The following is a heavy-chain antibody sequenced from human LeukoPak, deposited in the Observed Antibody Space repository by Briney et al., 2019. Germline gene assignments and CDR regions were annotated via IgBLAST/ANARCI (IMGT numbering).Heavy chain of an antibody. D-gene: IGHD3-22*01. J-gene: IGHJ4*02. CDR3: ARYYYDSSGYFPFDY. V-gene: IGHV3-33*01. Sequence: PGRSLRLSCTTSGFTFSSYGMHWVRQAPGKGLEWVAVIWNDGSNEYYADSVKGRFTISRDNSKNTLYLQMNSLRAEDTAVYYCARYYYDSSGYFPFDYWGQGTLVTVSS. CDR2: IWNDGSNE. CDR1: GFTFSSYG.